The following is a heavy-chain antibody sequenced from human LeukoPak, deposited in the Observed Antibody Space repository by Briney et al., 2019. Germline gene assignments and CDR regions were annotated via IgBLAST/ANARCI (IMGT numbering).Heavy chain of an antibody. CDR2: INHSGST. CDR1: GGSFSGYY. CDR3: AGHFDYEGLAY. V-gene: IGHV4-34*01. J-gene: IGHJ4*02. D-gene: IGHD4-17*01. Sequence: SETLSLTCAVYGGSFSGYYWSWIRQPPGKGLEWIGEINHSGSTNYNPSLKSRVTISVDTSKNQFSLKLSSVTAADTAVYYCAGHFDYEGLAYWGQGTLVTVSS.